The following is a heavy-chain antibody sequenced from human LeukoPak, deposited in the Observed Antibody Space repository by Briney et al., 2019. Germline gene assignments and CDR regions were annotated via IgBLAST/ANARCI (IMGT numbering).Heavy chain of an antibody. CDR3: AKRGVVIRVILVGFHKEAYYFDS. CDR2: ISDRGSRT. D-gene: IGHD3-22*01. J-gene: IGHJ4*02. Sequence: GGSLRLSCAFSGITLSNYGMSLVRQAPGKGLEWVAGISDRGSRTNYADSVKGRFTISTDHHKNTLYLQMNSLRAEDTAVYFCAKRGVVIRVILVGFHKEAYYFDSWGQGALVTVSS. V-gene: IGHV3-23*01. CDR1: GITLSNYG.